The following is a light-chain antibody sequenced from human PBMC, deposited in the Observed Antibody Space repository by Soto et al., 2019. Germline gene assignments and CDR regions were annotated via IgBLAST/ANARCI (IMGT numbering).Light chain of an antibody. V-gene: IGLV1-44*01. CDR1: SSNIGSST. J-gene: IGLJ7*01. CDR3: AAWDDSLNGAV. Sequence: QSVLTQPPSASGTPGQRVTISCSGSSSNIGSSTVNWYQQAPGTAPKLLIYSNNQRPSGVPDRFSGSKSGTSASLDIRGLQSEDEADYYCAAWDDSLNGAVFGGGTQLTVL. CDR2: SNN.